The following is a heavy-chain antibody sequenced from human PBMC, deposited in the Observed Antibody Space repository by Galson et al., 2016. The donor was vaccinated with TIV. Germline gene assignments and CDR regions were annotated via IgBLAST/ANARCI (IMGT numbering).Heavy chain of an antibody. CDR1: GFTFSDYG. Sequence: SLRLSCAASGFTFSDYGMHWVRQAPGKGLEWVAVISYDGSDQYYAGSVKGRFTISGDNSKNTLYLQMNSLRSDDTAMYYCAKDPRLYGDYFLHYFDYWGQGTLVTVP. CDR3: AKDPRLYGDYFLHYFDY. D-gene: IGHD4-17*01. V-gene: IGHV3-30*18. CDR2: ISYDGSDQ. J-gene: IGHJ4*02.